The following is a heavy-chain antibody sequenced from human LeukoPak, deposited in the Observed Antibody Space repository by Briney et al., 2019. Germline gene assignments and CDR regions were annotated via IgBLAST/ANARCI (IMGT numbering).Heavy chain of an antibody. Sequence: GGSLRLSCAASGFTFSSYSMNWVRQAPGKGLEWVSSVSTSSYYIYYADSVKGRFTSSRDNSKNTLYLQMNSLRAEDTAVYYCAKTDSSGWYYDAFDIWGQGTMVTVSS. CDR1: GFTFSSYS. CDR2: VSTSSYYI. V-gene: IGHV3-21*04. J-gene: IGHJ3*02. CDR3: AKTDSSGWYYDAFDI. D-gene: IGHD6-19*01.